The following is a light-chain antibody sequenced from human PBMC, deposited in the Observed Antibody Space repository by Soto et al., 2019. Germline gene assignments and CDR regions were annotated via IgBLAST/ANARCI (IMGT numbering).Light chain of an antibody. CDR2: QDS. Sequence: SYELTQPPSVSVSPGQTASITCSGDKLGDKYACWYQRKPGQSPVLVIYQDSKRPSGIPERFSGSNSGNTATLTISGTQAMDEADYYCQAWDSTGVFGGGTKLTVL. CDR3: QAWDSTGV. V-gene: IGLV3-1*01. CDR1: KLGDKY. J-gene: IGLJ3*02.